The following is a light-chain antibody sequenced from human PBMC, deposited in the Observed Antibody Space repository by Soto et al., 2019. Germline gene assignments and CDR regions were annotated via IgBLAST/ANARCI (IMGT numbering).Light chain of an antibody. V-gene: IGKV1-39*01. CDR2: AAS. CDR3: PNAYTALYT. Sequence: MTQSPSSLSASLRERVTISCRTSQTVDNYLDWYQQKLGKAPQLLISAASTLQRGVPSRFSGSGFGTEFPLTISSLQPENYATYYVPNAYTALYTFGQGTKV. CDR1: QTVDNY. J-gene: IGKJ2*01.